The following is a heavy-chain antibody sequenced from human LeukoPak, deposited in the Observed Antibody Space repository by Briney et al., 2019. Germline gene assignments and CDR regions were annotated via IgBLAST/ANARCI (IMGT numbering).Heavy chain of an antibody. D-gene: IGHD1-26*01. Sequence: GGSLRLSCTAPGFTFSSNWMTWVRQAPGKGLEWVASIKEDGSEKHYVDSVKGRFTISRDNVKNSLYLQMNSLRVEDTALYYCSRDVGRRELDWGQGTLVTVSS. CDR2: IKEDGSEK. J-gene: IGHJ4*02. CDR3: SRDVGRRELD. V-gene: IGHV3-7*04. CDR1: GFTFSSNW.